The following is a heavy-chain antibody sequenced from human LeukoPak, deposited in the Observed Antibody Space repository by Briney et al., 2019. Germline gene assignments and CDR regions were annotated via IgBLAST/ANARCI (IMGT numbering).Heavy chain of an antibody. J-gene: IGHJ3*02. D-gene: IGHD3-22*01. CDR1: GFTFSSYS. V-gene: IGHV4-34*01. CDR3: ARGPNNYYDSSGYYYSAFDI. CDR2: INHSGST. Sequence: GSLRLSCAASGFTFSSYSMSWIRQPPGKGLEWIGEINHSGSTNYNPSLKSRVTISVDTSKNQFSLKLSSVTAADTAVYYCARGPNNYYDSSGYYYSAFDIWGQGTMVTVSS.